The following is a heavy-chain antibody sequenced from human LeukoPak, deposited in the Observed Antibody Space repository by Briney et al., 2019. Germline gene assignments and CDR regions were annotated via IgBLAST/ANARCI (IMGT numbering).Heavy chain of an antibody. J-gene: IGHJ4*02. CDR3: AREDEAYCGGDCSPSY. Sequence: VASVKVSCTASGYTFTSYYMHWVRQAPGRGLEWMGIINPSGGSTSYAQKFQGRVTMTRDTSTSTVYMELSSLRSEDTAVYYCAREDEAYCGGDCSPSYWGQGTLVTVSS. CDR2: INPSGGST. V-gene: IGHV1-46*01. CDR1: GYTFTSYY. D-gene: IGHD2-21*02.